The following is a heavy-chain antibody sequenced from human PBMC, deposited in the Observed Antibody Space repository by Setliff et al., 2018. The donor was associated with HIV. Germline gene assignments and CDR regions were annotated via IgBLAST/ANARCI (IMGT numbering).Heavy chain of an antibody. D-gene: IGHD2-15*01. CDR3: ARPTNGYCSGGTCHDTFDI. CDR2: ISAYNGNT. Sequence: ASVKVSCKASGYTFSSYGISWVRQAPGQGLEWMGWISAYNGNTNYAQKLQGRVTMTTDTSTSTAYMELRSLRSDDTAVYYCARPTNGYCSGGTCHDTFDIWGQGTLVTVSS. J-gene: IGHJ3*02. V-gene: IGHV1-18*01. CDR1: GYTFSSYG.